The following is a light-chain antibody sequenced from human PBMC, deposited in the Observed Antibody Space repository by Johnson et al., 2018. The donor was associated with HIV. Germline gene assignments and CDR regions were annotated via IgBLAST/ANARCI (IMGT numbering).Light chain of an antibody. J-gene: IGLJ1*01. CDR1: SSNIGNNY. CDR3: GTWDSSLSAYV. CDR2: ENN. V-gene: IGLV1-51*02. Sequence: SVLTQPPSVSAAPGQKVTISCSGSSSNIGNNYVSWYQQLPGTAPKLLIYENNKRPSGIPDRFSGSKSGTSATLGITGLQTGDEADYYCGTWDSSLSAYVFGTGTKVTVV.